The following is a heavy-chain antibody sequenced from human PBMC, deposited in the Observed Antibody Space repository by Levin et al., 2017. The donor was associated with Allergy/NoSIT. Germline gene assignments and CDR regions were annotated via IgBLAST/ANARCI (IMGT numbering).Heavy chain of an antibody. CDR3: ARDFFYSISD. V-gene: IGHV3-74*01. CDR1: GFIFTGNW. CDR2: IKSDGRGT. Sequence: RAGGSLRLSCAASGFIFTGNWMHWVRQTPGKGLMWVARIKSDGRGTDYADSVKGRFTISRDNAGNTLYLQMSSLRAEDTAVYYCARDFFYSISDWGQGTLVTVSS. D-gene: IGHD3-3*02. J-gene: IGHJ4*02.